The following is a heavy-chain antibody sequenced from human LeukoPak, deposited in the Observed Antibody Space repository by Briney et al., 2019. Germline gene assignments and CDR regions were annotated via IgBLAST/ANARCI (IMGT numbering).Heavy chain of an antibody. D-gene: IGHD2-15*01. CDR2: TSAYNGNT. CDR1: GYTFTSYG. J-gene: IGHJ3*02. V-gene: IGHV1-18*01. CDR3: ARGGLQGGFDAFNI. Sequence: GASVKVSCKASGYTFTSYGISWVRQAPGQWLEWMGWTSAYNGNTNYAQKLQGRVTMTTDTSTSTAYMELRSLRSDDTAVYYCARGGLQGGFDAFNIWGQGTMVTVSS.